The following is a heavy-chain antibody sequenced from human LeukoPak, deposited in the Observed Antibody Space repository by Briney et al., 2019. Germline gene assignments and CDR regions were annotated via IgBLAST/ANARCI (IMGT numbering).Heavy chain of an antibody. CDR2: IYTSGST. Sequence: PSETLSLTCTVSGGSISTYYWNWIRQPAGKGLEWIGRIYTSGSTNYNPSLKSRVTMSVDTSKNQFSLKLSSVTAADTAVYYCARAPMRGIPNFDYWGQGTLVTVSS. CDR1: GGSISTYY. D-gene: IGHD3-22*01. CDR3: ARAPMRGIPNFDY. J-gene: IGHJ4*02. V-gene: IGHV4-4*07.